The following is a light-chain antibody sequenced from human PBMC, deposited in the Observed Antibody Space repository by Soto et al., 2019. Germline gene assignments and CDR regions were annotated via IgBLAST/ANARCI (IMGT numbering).Light chain of an antibody. CDR3: QQYNNWPWT. CDR1: QSVTSD. Sequence: ETVMTQSLVTLSVSPGERATLSRRASQSVTSDLAWYQQKSGQPPRLLIFDASTRATGVPARFIGSGSGTEFTLTISSLQSEDFGFYYCQQYNNWPWTFGQGTKVDIK. V-gene: IGKV3-15*01. CDR2: DAS. J-gene: IGKJ1*01.